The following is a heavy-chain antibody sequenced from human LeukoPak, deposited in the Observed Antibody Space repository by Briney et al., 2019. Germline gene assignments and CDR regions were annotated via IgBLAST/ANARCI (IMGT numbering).Heavy chain of an antibody. CDR1: GFTFSSYG. CDR2: IKQDGSEK. D-gene: IGHD6-19*01. CDR3: ATGYSSGWYFYFQH. V-gene: IGHV3-7*01. J-gene: IGHJ1*01. Sequence: GGSLRLSCVASGFTFSSYGMSWVRQAPGKGLEWVANIKQDGSEKNYVDSVKGRFTISRDNAKNSLSLRMNSLSAEDTAVYYCATGYSSGWYFYFQHWGQGSLVSVSS.